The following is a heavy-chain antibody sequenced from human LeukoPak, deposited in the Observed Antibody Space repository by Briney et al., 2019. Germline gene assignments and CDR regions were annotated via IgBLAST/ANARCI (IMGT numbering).Heavy chain of an antibody. J-gene: IGHJ4*02. Sequence: PGGSLRLSCAASGFTFSSYAMSWVRQAPGKGLEWVSAISGSGGSTYYADSVKGRFTISRDNSKNTLYLQMNSLRAEDTAVYYCANDIEYSSSAGGYWGQGTLVTVSS. D-gene: IGHD6-6*01. CDR2: ISGSGGST. V-gene: IGHV3-23*01. CDR3: ANDIEYSSSAGGY. CDR1: GFTFSSYA.